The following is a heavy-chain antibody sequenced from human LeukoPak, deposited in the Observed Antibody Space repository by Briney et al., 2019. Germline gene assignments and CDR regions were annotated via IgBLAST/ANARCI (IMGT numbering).Heavy chain of an antibody. CDR1: GFTFSSYA. J-gene: IGHJ4*02. Sequence: GGSLRLSCAASGFTFSSYAMHWVRQAPGMGLEWVAVISYDGSNKYYADSVKGRFTISRDNSKNTLYLQMNSLRAEDTAVYYCARCDYFDYWGQGTLVTVSS. CDR3: ARCDYFDY. V-gene: IGHV3-30-3*01. CDR2: ISYDGSNK.